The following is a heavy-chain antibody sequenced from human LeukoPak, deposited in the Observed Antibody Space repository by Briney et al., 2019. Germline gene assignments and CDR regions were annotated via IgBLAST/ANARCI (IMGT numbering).Heavy chain of an antibody. CDR3: ARGSGYSGYDYYYGMDV. CDR2: IYYSGST. V-gene: IGHV4-59*01. Sequence: SETLSLTCTVSGGSISSYYWSWIRQPPGKGLEWIGYIYYSGSTNYNPSLKSRVTISVDTSKNQFSLKLSSVTAADTAVYHCARGSGYSGYDYYYGMDVWGQGTTVTVSS. CDR1: GGSISSYY. J-gene: IGHJ6*02. D-gene: IGHD5-12*01.